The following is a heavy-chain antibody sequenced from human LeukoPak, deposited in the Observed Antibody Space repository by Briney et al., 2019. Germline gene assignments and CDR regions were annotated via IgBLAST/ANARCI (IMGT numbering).Heavy chain of an antibody. J-gene: IGHJ6*03. Sequence: SRTLCLTRALSGGSLSRVGYYWGWIRPHPGKGLGWIGYIYCSGNTYYNPSLESRLTISLDTSTNQFSLKLGSVTGADTAVYYCATTGYYYYVYVWGKGTTVTVSS. V-gene: IGHV4-31*11. CDR3: ATTGYYYYVYV. D-gene: IGHD2-8*02. CDR2: IYCSGNT. CDR1: GGSLSRVGYY.